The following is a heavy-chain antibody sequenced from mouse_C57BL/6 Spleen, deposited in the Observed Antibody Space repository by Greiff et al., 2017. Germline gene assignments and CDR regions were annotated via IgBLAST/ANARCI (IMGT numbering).Heavy chain of an antibody. CDR3: ARKEYGYDDVAWFAY. CDR2: INPNNGGT. D-gene: IGHD2-2*01. Sequence: VQLQQSGPELVKPGASVKIPCKASGYTFTDYNMDWVKQSHGKSLEWIGDINPNNGGTIYNQKFKGKATLTVDKSSSTAYMELRSLTSEDTAVYYCARKEYGYDDVAWFAYWGQRTLVTVSA. CDR1: GYTFTDYN. J-gene: IGHJ3*01. V-gene: IGHV1-18*01.